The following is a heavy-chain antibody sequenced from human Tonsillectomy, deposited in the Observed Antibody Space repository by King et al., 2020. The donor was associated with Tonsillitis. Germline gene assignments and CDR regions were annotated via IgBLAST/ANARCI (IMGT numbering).Heavy chain of an antibody. CDR1: GGSISSSNW. J-gene: IGHJ3*01. CDR3: ARRRWNAFDL. D-gene: IGHD5-24*01. Sequence: VQLQESGPGLVKPSGTLSLTCAVSGGSISSSNWWSWVRQPPGKGLEWMGEIYHSGSTNYNPTLKSRVTMSVDKSKNQFSLKLISVTAADTAVYYCARRRWNAFDLWGQGTRVTVSS. V-gene: IGHV4-4*02. CDR2: IYHSGST.